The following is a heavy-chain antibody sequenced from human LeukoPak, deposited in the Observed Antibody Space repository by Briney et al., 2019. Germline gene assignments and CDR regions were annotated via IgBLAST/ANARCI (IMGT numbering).Heavy chain of an antibody. CDR1: GFTFSNYD. CDR2: ISYDGNNK. D-gene: IGHD2-21*02. CDR3: ARGNNVLMVTGCFDY. Sequence: GGSLSLSCAASGFTFSNYDMHWVRQAPGKGLEWVAVISYDGNNKDFADSVKGRFTISRDNSKNTLYLQINRLRAEDTAVYYCARGNNVLMVTGCFDYWGQGTLVTVSS. V-gene: IGHV3-30-3*01. J-gene: IGHJ4*02.